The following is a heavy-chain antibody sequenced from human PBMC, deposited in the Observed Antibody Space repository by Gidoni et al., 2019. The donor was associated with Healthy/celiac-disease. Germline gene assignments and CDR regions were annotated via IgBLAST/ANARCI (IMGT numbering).Heavy chain of an antibody. CDR3: AKTPHTAMVRNFDY. J-gene: IGHJ4*02. CDR1: GFTFSSYA. V-gene: IGHV3-23*01. D-gene: IGHD5-18*01. CDR2: ISGSGGST. Sequence: EVHLLESGGGLVQPGGSLRLSCSASGFTFSSYAMRWVRQAPGKGLEWVSAISGSGGSTYYADSVKGRFTISRDNSKNTLYLQMNSLRAEDTAVYYCAKTPHTAMVRNFDYWGQGTLVTVSS.